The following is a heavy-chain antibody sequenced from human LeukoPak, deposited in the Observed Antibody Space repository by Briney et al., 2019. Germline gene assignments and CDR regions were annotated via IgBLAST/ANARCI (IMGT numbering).Heavy chain of an antibody. CDR2: ISYDGSNK. V-gene: IGHV3-30*18. J-gene: IGHJ4*02. CDR1: GSTFSSYG. CDR3: AKPRYYYDSPPDY. D-gene: IGHD3-22*01. Sequence: GRSLRLSCAASGSTFSSYGMHWVRQAPGKGLEWVAVISYDGSNKYYADSVKGRFTISRDNSKNTLYLQMNSLRAEDTAVYYCAKPRYYYDSPPDYWGQGTLVTVSS.